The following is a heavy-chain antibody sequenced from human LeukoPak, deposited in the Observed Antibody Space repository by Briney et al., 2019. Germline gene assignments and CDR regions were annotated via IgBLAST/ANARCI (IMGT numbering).Heavy chain of an antibody. D-gene: IGHD2-21*01. CDR2: IKKDGSEK. J-gene: IGHJ4*02. V-gene: IGHV3-7*01. CDR1: GFIFSNYW. CDR3: AADCYSSPFDF. Sequence: TGGSLRLSCAASGFIFSNYWMNWVRQTPGKGLEWVANIKKDGSEKYYVDSVRGRFTISRDNAKNSLYLQLNSLRAEDTAVYYCAADCYSSPFDFWGQGTQVTVSS.